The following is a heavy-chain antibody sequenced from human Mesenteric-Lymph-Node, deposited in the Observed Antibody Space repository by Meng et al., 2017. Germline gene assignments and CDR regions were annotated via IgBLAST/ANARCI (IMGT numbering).Heavy chain of an antibody. CDR1: GGSITSTSSH. Sequence: QVQLQESGPGVVQPSHTRSLTCTVSGGSITSTSSHWGWVRQPPGKGLEWIGSIYYRGSTNYNPSLKSRISMSVDMSKNQFSLKVNSVTAADTAIYYCVISSHNWGQGTLVTVSS. CDR3: VISSHN. CDR2: IYYRGST. J-gene: IGHJ4*02. D-gene: IGHD3-3*02. V-gene: IGHV4-39*07.